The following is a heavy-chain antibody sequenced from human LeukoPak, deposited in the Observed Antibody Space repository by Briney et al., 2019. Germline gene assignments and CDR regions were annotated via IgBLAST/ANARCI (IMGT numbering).Heavy chain of an antibody. CDR3: ASIAAAANYDY. CDR2: ISYDGSNK. Sequence: PGRSLRLSCAASGFTFSSYGLHWVRQAPGKGLEWVAVISYDGSNKYYADSVKGRFTISRDNSKNTLYLQMNSLRAEDTAVYYCASIAAAANYDYWGQGTLVTVSS. D-gene: IGHD6-13*01. V-gene: IGHV3-30*03. CDR1: GFTFSSYG. J-gene: IGHJ4*02.